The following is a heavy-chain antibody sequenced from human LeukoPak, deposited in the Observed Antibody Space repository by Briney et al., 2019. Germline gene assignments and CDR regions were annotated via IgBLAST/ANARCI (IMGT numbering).Heavy chain of an antibody. CDR2: ISFHNGNT. J-gene: IGHJ4*02. V-gene: IGHV1-18*01. CDR3: ARADVSGSYFHLDY. D-gene: IGHD3-16*01. CDR1: GYTFTSYG. Sequence: GASVKVSCKASGYTFTSYGISWVRQAPGQGLEWMGWISFHNGNTNYAQKVQGRVTMTTDRSTNTAYMELRSLRSDDTAVYYCARADVSGSYFHLDYWGQGTLVTVSS.